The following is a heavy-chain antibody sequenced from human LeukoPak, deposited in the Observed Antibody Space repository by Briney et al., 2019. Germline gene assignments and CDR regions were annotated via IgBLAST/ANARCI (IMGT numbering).Heavy chain of an antibody. V-gene: IGHV4-38-2*02. J-gene: IGHJ3*02. CDR1: GYSISSGYY. CDR3: ARGDFDI. D-gene: IGHD2-21*02. CDR2: IYHSGST. Sequence: SETLSLTCTVSGYSISSGYYWGWIRQPPGKGLEWIGSIYHSGSTNYNPSLKSRVTISVDKSKNQFSLKLSSVTAADTAVYYCARGDFDIWGQGTMVTVSS.